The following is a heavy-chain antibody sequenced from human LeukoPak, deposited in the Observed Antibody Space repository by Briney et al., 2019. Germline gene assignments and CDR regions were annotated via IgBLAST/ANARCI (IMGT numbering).Heavy chain of an antibody. J-gene: IGHJ6*02. CDR2: ISSTGNFV. CDR1: EFTFSSYS. Sequence: GGSLRLSCAASEFTFSSYSMNWVRQAPGKGLEGFSSISSTGNFVHYADSVKGRFTISRDNAKNSLYLQMDSLRGEDTAVYFCARVGCRGGSCSSRGDYYYGMDVWGQGTTVTVSS. CDR3: ARVGCRGGSCSSRGDYYYGMDV. D-gene: IGHD2-15*01. V-gene: IGHV3-21*06.